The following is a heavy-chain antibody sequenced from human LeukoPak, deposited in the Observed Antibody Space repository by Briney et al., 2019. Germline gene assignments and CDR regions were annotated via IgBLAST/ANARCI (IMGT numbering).Heavy chain of an antibody. D-gene: IGHD6-6*01. V-gene: IGHV3-7*01. J-gene: IGHJ4*02. CDR3: ARIGYSSSSFDY. CDR2: IKQEGSLK. CDR1: GFTFRNYW. Sequence: GGSLRLSCAASGFTFRNYWMSWVRQAPGKVLEWVANIKQEGSLKYYVDSLKGRFTISRDNAKTSVYRQMSSLRAEDTAVYFCARIGYSSSSFDYWGQGTLVTVSP.